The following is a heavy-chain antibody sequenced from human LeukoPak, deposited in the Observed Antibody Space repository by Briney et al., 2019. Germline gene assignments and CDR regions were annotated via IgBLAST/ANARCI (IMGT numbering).Heavy chain of an antibody. V-gene: IGHV4-34*01. D-gene: IGHD5-12*01. CDR1: GGSFSGYY. CDR2: INHSGST. Sequence: SETLSLTCAVYGGSFSGYYWNWIRQPPGKGLEWIGEINHSGSTNYNPSLKSRVSISVDTSKNQFSLKLSSVTAADTAVYYCARVTSGYDFYFDYWGQGTLVTVSS. J-gene: IGHJ4*02. CDR3: ARVTSGYDFYFDY.